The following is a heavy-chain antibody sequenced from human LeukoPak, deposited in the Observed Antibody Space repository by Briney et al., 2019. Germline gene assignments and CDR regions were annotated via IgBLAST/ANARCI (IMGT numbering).Heavy chain of an antibody. J-gene: IGHJ4*02. CDR1: GYTFTSYD. CDR2: MNPNSGNT. D-gene: IGHD3-22*01. Sequence: GASVKVSCKASGYTFTSYDINWVRQATGQGLEWMGWMNPNSGNTGYAQKFQGRVTITADESTSTAYMELSSLRSEDTAVYYCASSSGYYPPTSETFDYWGQGTLVTVSS. CDR3: ASSSGYYPPTSETFDY. V-gene: IGHV1-8*03.